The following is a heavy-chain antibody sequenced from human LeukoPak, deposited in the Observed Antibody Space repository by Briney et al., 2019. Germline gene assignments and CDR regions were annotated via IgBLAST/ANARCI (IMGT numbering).Heavy chain of an antibody. V-gene: IGHV3-21*01. CDR1: GFTFSSYS. CDR3: TGGPDSIGWYSTLFY. Sequence: GGSLRLSCAASGFTFSSYSMNWVRQAPGKGLEWVSSISGSSSYIYYADSVKGRFTISRDNAKNSLYLQMNSLRADDTAVYYCTGGPDSIGWYSTLFYWGQGALVTVCS. D-gene: IGHD6-19*01. J-gene: IGHJ4*02. CDR2: ISGSSSYI.